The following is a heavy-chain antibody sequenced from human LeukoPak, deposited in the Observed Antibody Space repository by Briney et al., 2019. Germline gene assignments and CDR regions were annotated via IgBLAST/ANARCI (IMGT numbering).Heavy chain of an antibody. V-gene: IGHV4-61*01. CDR1: GGSVSSGSYY. D-gene: IGHD3-10*01. J-gene: IGHJ4*02. Sequence: SETLSLTCTVSGGSVSSGSYYWSWIRQPPGKGLEWIGYIYYSGSTNYNPSLKSRVTISVDTSKNQFSLKLSSVTAADTAVYYCASTLWFGELSPPDYWGQGTLVTVSS. CDR2: IYYSGST. CDR3: ASTLWFGELSPPDY.